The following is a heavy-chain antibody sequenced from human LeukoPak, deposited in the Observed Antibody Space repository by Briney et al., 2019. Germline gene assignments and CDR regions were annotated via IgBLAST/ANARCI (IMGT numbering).Heavy chain of an antibody. CDR3: ARDASGDAFDI. Sequence: SETLSLTCTVSGLSISSTTYYWGWVRQPPGKGLEWIGSISYSGRTSYSPSLKSRVTISLDTSKNQFSLEVSSVTAADTAVYFCARDASGDAFDIWGQGTKVTVSS. D-gene: IGHD3-10*01. V-gene: IGHV4-39*02. J-gene: IGHJ3*02. CDR1: GLSISSTTYY. CDR2: ISYSGRT.